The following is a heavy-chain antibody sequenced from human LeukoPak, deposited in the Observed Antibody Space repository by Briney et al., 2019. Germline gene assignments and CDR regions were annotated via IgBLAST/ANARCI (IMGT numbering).Heavy chain of an antibody. V-gene: IGHV1-69*04. J-gene: IGHJ4*02. Sequence: SVKVSCKASGGTFSSYAISWVRQAPGQGLEWMRRIIPILGIANYAQKFQGRVTITADKSTSTAYMELSRLRSDDTAVYYCASFSGGDWDFDYWGQGTLVTVSS. CDR1: GGTFSSYA. CDR2: IIPILGIA. D-gene: IGHD2-21*02. CDR3: ASFSGGDWDFDY.